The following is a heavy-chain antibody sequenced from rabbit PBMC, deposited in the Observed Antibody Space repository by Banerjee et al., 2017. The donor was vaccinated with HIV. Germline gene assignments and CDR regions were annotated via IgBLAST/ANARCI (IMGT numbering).Heavy chain of an antibody. V-gene: IGHV1S45*01. Sequence: QLQLEESGGGLVKPGGTLTLTCKASGIDFSSDYYMCWVRQAPGKGLEWIASIYTSSGNTYYASWAKGRFTISKTSSTTVTLQMTSLTAADTATYFCARWYSGAYGLWGQWTLVTVS. CDR1: GIDFSSDYY. D-gene: IGHD2-1*01. CDR2: IYTSSGNT. CDR3: ARWYSGAYGL. J-gene: IGHJ3*01.